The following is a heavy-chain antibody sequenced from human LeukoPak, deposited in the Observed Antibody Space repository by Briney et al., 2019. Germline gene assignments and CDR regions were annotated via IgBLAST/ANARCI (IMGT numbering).Heavy chain of an antibody. CDR3: ARGRGAYCTNGVCFRNWFDP. V-gene: IGHV4-34*01. CDR2: INHSGST. D-gene: IGHD2-8*01. Sequence: SETLSLTCAVYGGSFSGYYWSWIRQPPGKGLEWIGEINHSGSTNYNPSLKSRVTISVDTSKNQFSLKLSSVTAADTAVYYCARGRGAYCTNGVCFRNWFDPWGQGTLVTVSS. CDR1: GGSFSGYY. J-gene: IGHJ5*02.